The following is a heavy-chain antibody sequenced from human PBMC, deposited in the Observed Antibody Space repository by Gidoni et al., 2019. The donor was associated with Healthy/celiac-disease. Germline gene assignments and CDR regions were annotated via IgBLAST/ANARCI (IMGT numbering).Heavy chain of an antibody. CDR3: ASYSSRLNWFDP. D-gene: IGHD2-15*01. CDR2: ST. Sequence: STYYNPSLKSRVTISVDRSKNQFSLKLSSVTAADTAVYYCASYSSRLNWFDPWGQGTLVTVSS. J-gene: IGHJ5*02. V-gene: IGHV4-30-2*01.